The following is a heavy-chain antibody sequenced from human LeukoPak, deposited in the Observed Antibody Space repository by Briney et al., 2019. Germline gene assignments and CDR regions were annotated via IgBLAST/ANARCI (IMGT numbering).Heavy chain of an antibody. D-gene: IGHD2-8*02. CDR1: GFTFDDYA. V-gene: IGHV3-9*03. Sequence: GRSLRLSCAASGFTFDDYAMHWVRQTPGKGLEWVSGISWNSGSIGYADSVKGRFTISRDNAKNSLYLQMNSLRAEDMALYYCAKDEFVASDFTGAFDIWGQGTMVTVSS. J-gene: IGHJ3*02. CDR2: ISWNSGSI. CDR3: AKDEFVASDFTGAFDI.